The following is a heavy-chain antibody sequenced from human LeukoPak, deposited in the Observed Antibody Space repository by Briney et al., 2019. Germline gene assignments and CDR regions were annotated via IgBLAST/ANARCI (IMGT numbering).Heavy chain of an antibody. D-gene: IGHD2-2*01. Sequence: PSETLSLTCTVSGGSISSYYWSWIRQPAGKGLEWIGRIYTSGSTNYNPSLRSRVTMSVDTSKNQFSLKLSSVTAADTAVYYCARDKAKYCSSTSCPRLFDYWGQGTLVTVSS. CDR2: IYTSGST. CDR3: ARDKAKYCSSTSCPRLFDY. CDR1: GGSISSYY. J-gene: IGHJ4*02. V-gene: IGHV4-4*07.